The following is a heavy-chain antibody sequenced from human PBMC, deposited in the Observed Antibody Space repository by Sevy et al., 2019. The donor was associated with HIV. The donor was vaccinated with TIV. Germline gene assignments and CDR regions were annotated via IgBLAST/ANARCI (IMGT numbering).Heavy chain of an antibody. CDR2: ISGSGTRT. CDR1: GFSFDSYG. CDR3: AKGGGGHYDPDEIGYYFYYYNMDV. V-gene: IGHV3-23*01. Sequence: GGSLRLSCAVSGFSFDSYGMTWVRQAPGKGLEWVSGISGSGTRTYYADSVKGRFIISRDNSKNTLYLQMNSLRSEDNARYYCAKGGGGHYDPDEIGYYFYYYNMDVWGKGTTVTVSS. D-gene: IGHD3-22*01. J-gene: IGHJ6*03.